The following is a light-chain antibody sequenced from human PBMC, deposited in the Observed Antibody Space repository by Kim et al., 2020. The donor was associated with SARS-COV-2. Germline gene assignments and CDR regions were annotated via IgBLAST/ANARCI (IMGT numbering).Light chain of an antibody. Sequence: SVSWYKKLPGQAPELLIYNNNQWPSGVPDRFSASKSVTSASLAISGLQSEDEADYYCAAWDDSLDGLVVFGGGTKVTVL. J-gene: IGLJ2*01. V-gene: IGLV1-44*01. CDR2: NNN. CDR1: S. CDR3: AAWDDSLDGLVV.